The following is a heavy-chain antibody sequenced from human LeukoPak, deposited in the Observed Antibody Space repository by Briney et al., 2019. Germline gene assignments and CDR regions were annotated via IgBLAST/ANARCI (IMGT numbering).Heavy chain of an antibody. D-gene: IGHD4-23*01. CDR2: IKRDGSEK. CDR1: GFTFNTYW. CDR3: VREVNGYGGNNGG. J-gene: IGHJ4*02. V-gene: IGHV3-7*01. Sequence: GGSLRLSCAASGFTFNTYWMSWVRQAPGKGLEWVANIKRDGSEKYYVDSVKGRFTISRDNAKNSLYLQMNSLRTEDTAVYYCVREVNGYGGNNGGWGQGTLVTVSS.